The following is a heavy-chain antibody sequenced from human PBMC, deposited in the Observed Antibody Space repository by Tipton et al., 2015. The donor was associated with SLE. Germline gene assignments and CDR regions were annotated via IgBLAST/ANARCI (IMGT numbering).Heavy chain of an antibody. CDR2: IWYDGSNK. V-gene: IGHV3-33*01. Sequence: SLRLSCAASGFTFSSYGMHWVRQAPGKGLEWVAVIWYDGSNKYYADSVKGRFTISRDNSKSTLYLQMSSLRVEDTAVYYCARVVGSGSPDYWGQGTLVTVSS. J-gene: IGHJ4*02. CDR3: ARVVGSGSPDY. CDR1: GFTFSSYG. D-gene: IGHD3-10*01.